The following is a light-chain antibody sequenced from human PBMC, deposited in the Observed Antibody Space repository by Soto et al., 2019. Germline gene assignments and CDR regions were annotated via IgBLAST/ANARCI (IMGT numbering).Light chain of an antibody. CDR1: SSNIGSNT. V-gene: IGLV1-44*01. J-gene: IGLJ1*01. CDR3: AAWADSLNGYV. Sequence: QSVLTQPPSASGTPGQRVTISCSGSSSNIGSNTVNWYQQLPGTAPKLLIYSNNPRPSGVPDRSSGSKSGTSASLAISGLQSEDEDDYYCAAWADSLNGYVFGTGTKLTVL. CDR2: SNN.